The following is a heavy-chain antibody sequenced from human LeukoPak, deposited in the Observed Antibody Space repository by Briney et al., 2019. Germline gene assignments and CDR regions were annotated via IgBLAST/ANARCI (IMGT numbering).Heavy chain of an antibody. CDR3: ARQDFGSSGLDY. CDR1: EYSFTNYW. D-gene: IGHD6-25*01. J-gene: IGHJ4*02. V-gene: IGHV5-51*01. Sequence: GQSMKISCEGSEYSFTNYWSAWVRQMPGKGLGWMGIIYPGTTDNRYSPSFRGRVTIPADKSISPAYLQWSGLRAPDTAMYYCARQDFGSSGLDYWGQGTLVTVS. CDR2: IYPGTTDN.